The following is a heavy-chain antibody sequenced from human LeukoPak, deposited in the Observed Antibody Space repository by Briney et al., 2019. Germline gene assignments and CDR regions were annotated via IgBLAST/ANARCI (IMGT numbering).Heavy chain of an antibody. V-gene: IGHV4-59*01. J-gene: IGHJ4*02. D-gene: IGHD5-18*01. CDR2: IYYSGST. CDR1: GGSISSYY. Sequence: SETLSLTCTVSGGSISSYYWSWIRQPPGKGLEWIGFIYYSGSTNYNPSLKSRVTISVDTSKNQFSLKLSSVTAADTAVYYCARAKDTAMVIDYWGQGTLVTVSS. CDR3: ARAKDTAMVIDY.